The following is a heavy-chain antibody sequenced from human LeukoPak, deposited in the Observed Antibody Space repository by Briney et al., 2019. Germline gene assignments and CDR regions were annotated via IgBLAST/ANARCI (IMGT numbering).Heavy chain of an antibody. V-gene: IGHV3-74*01. Sequence: PGGSLRLSCAASGFTFSSSWMHWVRQAPGKGLVWVSRINSDGSNRNYADSVKGRFTISRDTAKNALYLQMDSVRAEDAAVYYCASPQDGYNGFDCWGQGTLVTVSS. D-gene: IGHD5-24*01. CDR1: GFTFSSSW. CDR3: ASPQDGYNGFDC. J-gene: IGHJ4*02. CDR2: INSDGSNR.